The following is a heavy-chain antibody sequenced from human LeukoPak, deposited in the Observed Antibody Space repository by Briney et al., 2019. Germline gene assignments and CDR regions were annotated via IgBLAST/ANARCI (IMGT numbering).Heavy chain of an antibody. Sequence: ASVKVSCKASGGTFSSYAISWVRQAPGQGLEWMGGIIPIFGTANYAQKFQGRVTITADESTSAAYMELSSLRSEDTAVYYCASGGNYAFDIWGQGTMVTVSS. CDR2: IIPIFGTA. D-gene: IGHD4-23*01. CDR1: GGTFSSYA. V-gene: IGHV1-69*13. CDR3: ASGGNYAFDI. J-gene: IGHJ3*02.